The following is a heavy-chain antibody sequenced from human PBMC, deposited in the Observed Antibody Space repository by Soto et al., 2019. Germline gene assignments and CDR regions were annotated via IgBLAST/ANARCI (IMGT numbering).Heavy chain of an antibody. CDR2: IHAGGVGT. J-gene: IGHJ6*03. CDR1: GFTFGNYA. Sequence: GGSLRLSCVASGFTFGNYAMNWVRQAPGKGLEWVSTIHAGGVGTYYADSVKGRFTVSRDNSKNTLYLQVNSLRAEDTAIYYCVKDQGAARQNYYMDVWGKGTTVTVSS. V-gene: IGHV3-23*01. CDR3: VKDQGAARQNYYMDV. D-gene: IGHD6-6*01.